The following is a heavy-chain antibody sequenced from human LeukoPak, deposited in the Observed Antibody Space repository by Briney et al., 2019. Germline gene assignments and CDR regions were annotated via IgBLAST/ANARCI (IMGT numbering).Heavy chain of an antibody. V-gene: IGHV3-11*01. Sequence: GLSLCLSCPATGSTFGDYYMGWTRQAPGRGLECVSYISSSGDTAHYADYVKGRVTISRDNAKNTLYLQMTNLRADDTAVYYCARVPGTYRIDYWGQGTLVTVSS. CDR2: ISSSGDTA. CDR1: GSTFGDYY. D-gene: IGHD1-26*01. J-gene: IGHJ4*02. CDR3: ARVPGTYRIDY.